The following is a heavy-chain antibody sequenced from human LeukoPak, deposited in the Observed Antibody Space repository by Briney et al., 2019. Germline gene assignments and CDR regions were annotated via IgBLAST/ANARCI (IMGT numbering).Heavy chain of an antibody. V-gene: IGHV1-2*02. Sequence: ASVKVSCKASGYTFTGYYMHWVRQAPGQGLEWMGWINPNSGGTNYAQKFQGRVTMTRDTSISTAYMELSRLRSDDTAVYYCARDQGVRAPIGAFDIWGQGTMVTVSS. J-gene: IGHJ3*02. CDR3: ARDQGVRAPIGAFDI. D-gene: IGHD3-3*01. CDR2: INPNSGGT. CDR1: GYTFTGYY.